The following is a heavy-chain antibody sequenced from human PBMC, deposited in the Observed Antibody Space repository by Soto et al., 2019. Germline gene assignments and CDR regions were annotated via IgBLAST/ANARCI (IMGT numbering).Heavy chain of an antibody. CDR1: GGSFSNYY. CDR2: ILHTGST. CDR3: ARQPGIPTTGY. J-gene: IGHJ1*01. V-gene: IGHV4-34*12. Sequence: LSLTFALSGGSFSNYYWTWIGQSPGKGLEWIGEILHTGSTNYNPSLGSRVTISIDTSKKQFSLNLTSVTAADTAVYYCARQPGIPTTGYWGQGTQVTVSS. D-gene: IGHD6-13*01.